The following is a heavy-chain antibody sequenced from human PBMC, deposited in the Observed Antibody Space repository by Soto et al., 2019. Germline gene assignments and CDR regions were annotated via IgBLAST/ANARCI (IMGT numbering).Heavy chain of an antibody. CDR2: ISLYSDGT. D-gene: IGHD2-2*01. CDR3: ARVVPGAEAWFGP. V-gene: IGHV1-18*01. J-gene: IGHJ5*02. Sequence: ASVKVSCKASGYTFTSYGISWVRQAPGQPLEWLGWISLYSDGTNYAQKFQGRVSMTTDTSTTTAYMELRSLRSDDTAVYYCARVVPGAEAWFGPWGQGTLVTVSS. CDR1: GYTFTSYG.